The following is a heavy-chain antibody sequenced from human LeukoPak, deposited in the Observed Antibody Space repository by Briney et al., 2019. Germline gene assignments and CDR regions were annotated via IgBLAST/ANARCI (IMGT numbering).Heavy chain of an antibody. CDR1: GGSISSYY. D-gene: IGHD3-22*01. V-gene: IGHV4-59*12. CDR2: IYYSGST. Sequence: PSQTLSLTCTVSGGSISSYYWSWIRQPPGKGLEWIGYIYYSGSTNYNPSLKSRVTISVDKSKNQFSLKLSSVTAADTAVYYCARDQGYYDSSGYFDYWGQGTLVTVSS. J-gene: IGHJ4*02. CDR3: ARDQGYYDSSGYFDY.